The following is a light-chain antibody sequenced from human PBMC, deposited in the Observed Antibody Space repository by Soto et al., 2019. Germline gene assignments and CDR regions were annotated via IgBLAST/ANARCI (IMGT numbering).Light chain of an antibody. CDR2: RNN. CDR3: AAWDDSLSAVYV. V-gene: IGLV1-47*01. CDR1: SSNIGSNY. J-gene: IGLJ1*01. Sequence: QSVLTQPPSASGTPGQRVTISCSGSSSNIGSNYVYWYQQLPGTAPKLLIYRNNQRPSGVPDRFSGSKSRTSASLAISGLRSEDEADYYCAAWDDSLSAVYVFGTGTKVTVL.